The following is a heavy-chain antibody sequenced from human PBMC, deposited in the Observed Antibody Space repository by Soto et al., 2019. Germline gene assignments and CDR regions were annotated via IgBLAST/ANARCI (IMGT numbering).Heavy chain of an antibody. CDR3: ARGGRGDFWSGYPYYYYGMDV. V-gene: IGHV1-18*04. J-gene: IGHJ6*02. CDR2: ISAYNGNT. D-gene: IGHD3-3*01. CDR1: GYTFTSYG. Sequence: ASVKVSCKASGYTFTSYGISWVRQAPGQGLEWMGWISAYNGNTNYAQKLQGRVTMTTDTSTSTAYMELRSLRSDDTAVYYCARGGRGDFWSGYPYYYYGMDVWGQGTTVTVSS.